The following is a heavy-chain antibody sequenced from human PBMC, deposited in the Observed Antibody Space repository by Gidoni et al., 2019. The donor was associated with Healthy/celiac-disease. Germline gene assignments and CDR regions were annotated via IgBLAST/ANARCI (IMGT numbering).Heavy chain of an antibody. D-gene: IGHD1-1*01. CDR1: GGPFSSSA. CDR3: ARAVQLERRGVYYFDY. CDR2: IIPILGIA. Sequence: QVQLMQSGAEVKKPGSSVKVSCKASGGPFSSSAISWVRQAPGQGLEWRGRIIPILGIANYAQKFQGRVTITADKSTSTAYMELSSLRSEDTAVYYCARAVQLERRGVYYFDYWGQGTLVTVSS. J-gene: IGHJ4*02. V-gene: IGHV1-69*04.